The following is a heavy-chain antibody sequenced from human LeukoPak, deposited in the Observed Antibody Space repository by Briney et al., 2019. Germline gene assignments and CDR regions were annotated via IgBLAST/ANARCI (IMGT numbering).Heavy chain of an antibody. Sequence: GGSLRLSCAASGFTFSSYGMHWVRQAPGEGLEWVAFIRYDGSNKYYADSVKGRFTISRDNSKNTLYLQMNSLRAEDTAVYYCAKKVSGDWYFDLWGRGTLVTVSS. CDR2: IRYDGSNK. CDR3: AKKVSGDWYFDL. D-gene: IGHD7-27*01. CDR1: GFTFSSYG. J-gene: IGHJ2*01. V-gene: IGHV3-30*02.